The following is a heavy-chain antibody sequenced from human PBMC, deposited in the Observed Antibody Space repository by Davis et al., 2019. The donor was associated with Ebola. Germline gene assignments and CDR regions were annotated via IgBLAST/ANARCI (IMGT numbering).Heavy chain of an antibody. CDR2: ISYDGNNK. D-gene: IGHD3/OR15-3a*01. CDR1: GFTSTSYG. Sequence: GESLKISCAASGFTSTSYGMHWVRQAPGKGLEWVAVISYDGNNKYYADSVKGRFTISRDNSQNTLYLQMNSLRAEDTAVYYCAKASDSYYYHGMDVWGQGTTVTVSS. J-gene: IGHJ6*02. CDR3: AKASDSYYYHGMDV. V-gene: IGHV3-30*18.